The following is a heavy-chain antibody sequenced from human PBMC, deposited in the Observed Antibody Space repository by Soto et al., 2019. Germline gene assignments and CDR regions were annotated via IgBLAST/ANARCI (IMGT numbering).Heavy chain of an antibody. D-gene: IGHD3-9*01. CDR2: ISYDGSNT. CDR1: GFSFSGYG. CDR3: AKGVFGYYDILTGHYSLES. V-gene: IGHV3-30*18. J-gene: IGHJ4*02. Sequence: QVHLVESGGGVVQTGRSLRLSCAASGFSFSGYGMHWVRQTPGKGLEWVTVISYDGSNTYYADSVKGRFTISRDNSNNTLYLQMNSLRTEDTAVYYCAKGVFGYYDILTGHYSLESWGQGTLVNVSS.